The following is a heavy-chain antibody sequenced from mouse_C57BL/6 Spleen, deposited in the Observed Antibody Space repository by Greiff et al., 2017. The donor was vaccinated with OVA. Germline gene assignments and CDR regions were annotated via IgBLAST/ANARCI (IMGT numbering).Heavy chain of an antibody. CDR1: GYTFTSYW. Sequence: VQLQQPGAELVKPGASVKLSCKASGYTFTSYWMQWVKQRPGQGLEWIGEIDPSDSYTNYNQKFKGKATLTVDTSSSTAYMQLSSLTSEDSAVYYCARSRPYYAMDYWGQGTSVTVSS. J-gene: IGHJ4*01. V-gene: IGHV1-50*01. D-gene: IGHD1-2*01. CDR2: IDPSDSYT. CDR3: ARSRPYYAMDY.